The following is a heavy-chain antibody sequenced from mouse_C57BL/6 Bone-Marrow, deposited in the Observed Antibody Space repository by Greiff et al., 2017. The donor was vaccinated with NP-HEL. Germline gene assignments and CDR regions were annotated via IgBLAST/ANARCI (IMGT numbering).Heavy chain of an antibody. V-gene: IGHV1-5*01. CDR1: GYTFTSYW. CDR2: IYPGNSDT. CDR3: TRIYDGYY. D-gene: IGHD2-3*01. Sequence: VQLQQSGTVLARPGASVKMSCKTSGYTFTSYWMHWVKQRPGQGLEWIGAIYPGNSDTSYNQKLKGKAKVTAVTAASTAYMELSSLTNEDSAVYYCTRIYDGYYWGQGTLVTVSA. J-gene: IGHJ3*01.